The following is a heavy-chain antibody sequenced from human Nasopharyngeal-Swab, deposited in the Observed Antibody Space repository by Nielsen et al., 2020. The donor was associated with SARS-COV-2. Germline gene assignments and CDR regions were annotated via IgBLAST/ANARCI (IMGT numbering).Heavy chain of an antibody. Sequence: SETLSLTCTVSGGSISSGGYYWSWIRQHPGKGLEWIGYIYYSGSTYYNPSLKSRVTISVDTSKNQFSLKLSSVTAADTAVYYCARTIIAAAEGYFDYWGQGTLVTVSS. CDR3: ARTIIAAAEGYFDY. V-gene: IGHV4-31*03. CDR2: IYYSGST. CDR1: GGSISSGGYY. J-gene: IGHJ4*02. D-gene: IGHD6-13*01.